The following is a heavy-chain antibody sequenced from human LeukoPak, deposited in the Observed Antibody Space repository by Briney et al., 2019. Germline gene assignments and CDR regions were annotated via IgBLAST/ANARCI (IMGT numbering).Heavy chain of an antibody. CDR1: GFTFSSYG. Sequence: GGSLRLSCAASGFTFSSYGMHWVRQAPGKGLEWMAVISYDGSNKYYADSVKGRFTISRDNSKNTLYLQMNSLRAEDTAVYYCAKVTSSTSFDAFDIWGQGTMVTVSS. CDR2: ISYDGSNK. J-gene: IGHJ3*02. CDR3: AKVTSSTSFDAFDI. D-gene: IGHD2-2*01. V-gene: IGHV3-30*18.